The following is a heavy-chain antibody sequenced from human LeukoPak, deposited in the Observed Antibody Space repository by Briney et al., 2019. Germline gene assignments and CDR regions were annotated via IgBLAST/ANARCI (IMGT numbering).Heavy chain of an antibody. D-gene: IGHD3/OR15-3a*01. V-gene: IGHV3-30*04. CDR1: GFTFSSYA. CDR2: ISYDGSNK. Sequence: GGSLRLSCAASGFTFSSYAMHWVRQAPGKGLEWVAVISYDGSNKYYADSVKGRFTISRDNSKNTLYLQMNSLRAEDTAVYYCARDSGFSGTQRGEYWGQGTLVTVSS. J-gene: IGHJ4*02. CDR3: ARDSGFSGTQRGEY.